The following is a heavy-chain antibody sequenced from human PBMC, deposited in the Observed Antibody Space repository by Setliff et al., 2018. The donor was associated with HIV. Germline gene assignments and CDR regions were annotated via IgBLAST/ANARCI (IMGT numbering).Heavy chain of an antibody. CDR3: ASARIPTGGVSTSLDY. J-gene: IGHJ4*02. Sequence: SETLSLTCTVSGGSISSYYWSWIRQPPGKGLEWIGYIYYSGSTNYNPSLKSRVTISRDNSKNTVYLQLNSLRPEDTAVYHCASARIPTGGVSTSLDYWGQGTQVTVSS. D-gene: IGHD3-3*01. CDR1: GGSISSYY. V-gene: IGHV4-59*01. CDR2: IYYSGST.